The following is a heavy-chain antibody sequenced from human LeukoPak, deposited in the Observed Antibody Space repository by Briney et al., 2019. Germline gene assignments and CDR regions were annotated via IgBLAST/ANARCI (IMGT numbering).Heavy chain of an antibody. V-gene: IGHV4-34*01. J-gene: IGHJ5*02. Sequence: PSETLSLTCAVYGGSFSGYYWSWIRQPPGKGLEWIGEINHSGSTNYNPSLKSRVTISVDTSKNQYSLKLSSVTAADTAVYYCARWVVVVPAAMNWFDPWGQGTLVTVSS. CDR3: ARWVVVVPAAMNWFDP. D-gene: IGHD2-2*01. CDR1: GGSFSGYY. CDR2: INHSGST.